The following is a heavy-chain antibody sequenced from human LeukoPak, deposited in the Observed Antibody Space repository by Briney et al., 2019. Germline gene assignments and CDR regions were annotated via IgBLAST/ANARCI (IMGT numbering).Heavy chain of an antibody. V-gene: IGHV3-30*18. CDR1: GFTFSSYG. Sequence: GGSLRLSCAASGFTFSSYGMHWVRQAPGKGLEWVAVISYDGSNKYYADSVKGRFTIPRDNSKNTLYLQMNSLRAEDTAVYYCAKEGGPNWNDGYWGQGTLVTVSS. CDR2: ISYDGSNK. CDR3: AKEGGPNWNDGY. D-gene: IGHD1-1*01. J-gene: IGHJ4*02.